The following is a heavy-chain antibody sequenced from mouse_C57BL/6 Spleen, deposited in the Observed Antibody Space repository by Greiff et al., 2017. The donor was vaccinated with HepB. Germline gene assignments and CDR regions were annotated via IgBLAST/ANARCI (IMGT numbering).Heavy chain of an antibody. CDR1: GYAFSSSW. CDR2: IYPGDGDT. J-gene: IGHJ2*01. CDR3: ARTIYYGKDY. Sequence: QVQLKQSGPELVKPGASVKISCKASGYAFSSSWMNWVKQRPGKGLEWIGRIYPGDGDTNYNGKFKGKATLTADKSSSTAYMQLSSLTSEDSAVYFWARTIYYGKDYWGQGTTLTVSS. V-gene: IGHV1-82*01. D-gene: IGHD2-1*01.